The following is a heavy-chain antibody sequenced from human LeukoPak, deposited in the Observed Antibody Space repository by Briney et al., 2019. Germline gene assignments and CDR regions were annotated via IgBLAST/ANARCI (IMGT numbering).Heavy chain of an antibody. J-gene: IGHJ4*02. CDR2: IYHSGIT. CDR3: ASTGGYCSSTSCYAVDY. D-gene: IGHD2-2*01. CDR1: GYSIRSGFY. Sequence: SETLSLTCTVSGYSIRSGFYWGWIRQPPGKGLEWIGNIYHSGITYYTPSLKSRVTISVDTSKNQFSLKLSSVTAADTAVYYCASTGGYCSSTSCYAVDYWGQGTLVTVSS. V-gene: IGHV4-38-2*02.